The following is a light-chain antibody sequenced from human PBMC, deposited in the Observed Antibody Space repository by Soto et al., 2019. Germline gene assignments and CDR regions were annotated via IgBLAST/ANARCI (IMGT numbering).Light chain of an antibody. CDR2: AAS. CDR1: QGIRSD. Sequence: AIQMTQSPSSLSASVGDRVTITCRASQGIRSDLAWYQKKSGKAPKLLIYAASSLQSGVPSRFSGSGFGSDFTLTISSLQPEDFATYYCLQDYGYPRTFGQGTSVEI. V-gene: IGKV1-6*01. CDR3: LQDYGYPRT. J-gene: IGKJ1*01.